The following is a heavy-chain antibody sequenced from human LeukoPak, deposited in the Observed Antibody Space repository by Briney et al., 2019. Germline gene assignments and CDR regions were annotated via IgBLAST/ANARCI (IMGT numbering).Heavy chain of an antibody. Sequence: GGSLRLSCAASGFTLSRYDMHWVRQGIGKGLEWVSAISIAGDPSYPASVKGRFTISRENARNSLYLQMNTLRAGDTAVYYCARGMTSMTPEYFDLWGRGTLVTVSS. V-gene: IGHV3-13*05. D-gene: IGHD4-17*01. CDR2: ISIAGDP. CDR1: GFTLSRYD. J-gene: IGHJ2*01. CDR3: ARGMTSMTPEYFDL.